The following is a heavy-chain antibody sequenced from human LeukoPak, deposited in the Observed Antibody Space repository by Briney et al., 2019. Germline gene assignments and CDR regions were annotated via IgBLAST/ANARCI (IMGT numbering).Heavy chain of an antibody. J-gene: IGHJ3*02. CDR3: ARGHPTPLGAFDI. Sequence: GGSLRLSCAVSGFTFSTKSMNWVRQAPGKGLEWVSYIRSSSDAIYYADSVKGRFIISRDNAKNSLYLQMNSLRDEDTAVYYCARGHPTPLGAFDIWGQGTMVTVSS. V-gene: IGHV3-48*02. CDR2: IRSSSDAI. CDR1: GFTFSTKS.